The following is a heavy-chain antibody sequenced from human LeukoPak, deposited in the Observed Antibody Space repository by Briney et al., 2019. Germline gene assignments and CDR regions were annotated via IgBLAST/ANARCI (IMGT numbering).Heavy chain of an antibody. CDR1: GFTFSSYS. J-gene: IGHJ4*02. V-gene: IGHV3-21*01. D-gene: IGHD2/OR15-2a*01. Sequence: PGGSLRLSCAASGFTFSSYSMNWVRQAPGKGREWVSSISSSSSYIYYADSVKGRFTISRDNAKNSLYLQMNSLRAEDTAVYYCARDSTFAVATFDYWGQGTLVTVSS. CDR2: ISSSSSYI. CDR3: ARDSTFAVATFDY.